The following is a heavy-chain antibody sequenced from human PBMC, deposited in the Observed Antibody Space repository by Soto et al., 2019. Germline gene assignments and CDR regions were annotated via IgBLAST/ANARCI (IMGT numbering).Heavy chain of an antibody. V-gene: IGHV1-3*01. CDR3: ARAAPKGWELADAFDI. J-gene: IGHJ3*02. Sequence: PRASVKVSCKASGYTFTSYAMHWVRQAPGQRLEWMGWINAGNGNTKYSQKFQGRVTITRDTSASTAYMELSSLRSEDTAVYYCARAAPKGWELADAFDIWGQGTMVTVSS. CDR1: GYTFTSYA. D-gene: IGHD1-26*01. CDR2: INAGNGNT.